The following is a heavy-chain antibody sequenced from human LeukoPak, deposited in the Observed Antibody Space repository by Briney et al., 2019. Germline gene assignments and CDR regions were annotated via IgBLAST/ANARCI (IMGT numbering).Heavy chain of an antibody. CDR2: INHSGST. CDR3: ARLPPGGYSYGYPYYYYGMDV. Sequence: SETLSLTCAVYGGSFSGYYWSWIRQPPGKGLEWIGEINHSGSTNYNPSLKSRVTISVDTSKNHFSLKLSSVTAADTAVYYCARLPPGGYSYGYPYYYYGMDVWGKGTTVTVSS. CDR1: GGSFSGYY. J-gene: IGHJ6*04. D-gene: IGHD5-18*01. V-gene: IGHV4-34*01.